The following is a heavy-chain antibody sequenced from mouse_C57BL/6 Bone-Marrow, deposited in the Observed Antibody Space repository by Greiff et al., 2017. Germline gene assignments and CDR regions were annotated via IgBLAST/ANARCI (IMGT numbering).Heavy chain of an antibody. CDR1: GYAFSSSW. Sequence: VQGVESGPELVKPGASVKISCKASGYAFSSSWMNWVKQRPGKGLEWIGRIYPGDGDTNYNGKFKGKATLTADKSSSTAYMQLSSLTSEDSAVYFCARDPFDYWGQGTTLTVSS. CDR3: ARDPFDY. CDR2: IYPGDGDT. V-gene: IGHV1-82*01. J-gene: IGHJ2*01.